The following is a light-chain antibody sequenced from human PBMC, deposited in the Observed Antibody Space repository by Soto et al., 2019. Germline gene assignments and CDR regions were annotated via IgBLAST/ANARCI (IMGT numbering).Light chain of an antibody. Sequence: DIQMTQSPSSLTASIGDRVTISCRASQGFSNSLAWYQQKPGKVPTLLIYGGSILQSGVPSRFSGSGSGTEFTLTISCLQPEDVATYFCQKYDSAPLSFGGGTKVEIK. J-gene: IGKJ4*01. V-gene: IGKV1-27*01. CDR2: GGS. CDR3: QKYDSAPLS. CDR1: QGFSNS.